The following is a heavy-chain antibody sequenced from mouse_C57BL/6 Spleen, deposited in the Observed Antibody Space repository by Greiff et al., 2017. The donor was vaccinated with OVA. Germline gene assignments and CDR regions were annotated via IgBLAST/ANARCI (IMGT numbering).Heavy chain of an antibody. J-gene: IGHJ4*01. D-gene: IGHD1-1*01. Sequence: VKLQQSGAELAKPGASVKLSCKASGYTFTSYWMHWVKQRPGQGLEWIGYINPSSGYTKYNQKFKDKATLTADKSSSTAYMQLSSLTYENSAVYYCERDYGSSYGALDYWGQGTSVTVSS. CDR3: ERDYGSSYGALDY. CDR2: INPSSGYT. CDR1: GYTFTSYW. V-gene: IGHV1-7*01.